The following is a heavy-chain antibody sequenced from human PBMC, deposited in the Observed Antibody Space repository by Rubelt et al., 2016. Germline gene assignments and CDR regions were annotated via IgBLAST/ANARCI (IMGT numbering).Heavy chain of an antibody. J-gene: IGHJ5*02. CDR2: IFSNDEK. V-gene: IGHV2-26*01. CDR3: ARNLLRGGTPRRLNWFDP. CDR1: GFSLSNARMG. Sequence: QVTLKESGPVLVKPTETLTLTCTVSGFSLSNARMGVSWIRQPPGKALEWLAHIFSNDEKSYSTSLKSRLTISKDTSKSQVVLTMTNMDPVDTATYYCARNLLRGGTPRRLNWFDPWGQGTLVTVSS. D-gene: IGHD3-16*01.